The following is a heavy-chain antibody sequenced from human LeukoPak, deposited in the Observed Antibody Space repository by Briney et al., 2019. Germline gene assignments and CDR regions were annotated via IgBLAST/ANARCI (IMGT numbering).Heavy chain of an antibody. J-gene: IGHJ4*02. CDR1: GFTFDAYS. CDR2: ITWDGSAT. V-gene: IGHV3-43*01. CDR3: ARDLKHIVVVTDVDY. Sequence: GGSLRLSCAAFGFTFDAYSMHWVRQAPGKGLEWVSLITWDGSATSYADSVKGRFTISRDNSRNSLYLQMNSLRAEDTAVYYCARDLKHIVVVTDVDYWGQGTLVTVSS. D-gene: IGHD2-21*02.